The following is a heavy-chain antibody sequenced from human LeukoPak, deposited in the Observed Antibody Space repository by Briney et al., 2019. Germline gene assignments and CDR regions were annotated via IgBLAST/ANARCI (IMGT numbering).Heavy chain of an antibody. CDR2: INPGDGST. Sequence: GASVKVSCKSSGYTFTSYFMNWVRQAPGQGLEWMGIINPGDGSTGYAQKFQGRVTMTRDTSTSTVYMELSGLGSEDTAVYFCARDVGGAYCSGDGCYSDAFDIWGQGTIVTVSS. D-gene: IGHD2-15*01. CDR3: ARDVGGAYCSGDGCYSDAFDI. CDR1: GYTFTSYF. V-gene: IGHV1-46*01. J-gene: IGHJ3*02.